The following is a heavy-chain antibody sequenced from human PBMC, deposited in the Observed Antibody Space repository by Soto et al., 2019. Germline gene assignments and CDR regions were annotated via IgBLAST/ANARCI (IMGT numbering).Heavy chain of an antibody. CDR2: IGIGSSTK. V-gene: IGHV3-48*01. CDR1: GFTFRNYG. CDR3: AKDLVGATKTCETYGMDV. Sequence: GGSLRLSCAASGFTFRNYGMNWVRQAPGKGLEWVSYIGIGSSTKYYADSVKGRFTISRDNSKNTLYLQMNSLRAEDTAVYYCAKDLVGATKTCETYGMDVWGQGTTVTVSS. J-gene: IGHJ6*02. D-gene: IGHD1-26*01.